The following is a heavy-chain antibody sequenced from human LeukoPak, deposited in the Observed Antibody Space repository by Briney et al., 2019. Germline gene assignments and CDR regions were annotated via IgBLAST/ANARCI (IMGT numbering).Heavy chain of an antibody. D-gene: IGHD1-1*01. J-gene: IGHJ4*02. CDR3: ARDRGIGSDNWYARFDY. V-gene: IGHV3-9*01. Sequence: PGRSLRLSCAASGFTFDDYAMHWVRQAPGKGLEWVSGISWNSGSIGYADSVKGRFTISRDNAKNSLYLQMNSLRAEDTAVYYCARDRGIGSDNWYARFDYWGQGTLVTVSS. CDR2: ISWNSGSI. CDR1: GFTFDDYA.